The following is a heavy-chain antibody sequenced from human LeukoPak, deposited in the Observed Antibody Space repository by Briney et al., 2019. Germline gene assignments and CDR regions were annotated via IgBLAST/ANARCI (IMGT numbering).Heavy chain of an antibody. D-gene: IGHD6-19*01. CDR3: AREVSSGWYPEDWYFDL. CDR2: IYTSGST. V-gene: IGHV4-61*09. CDR1: GGSISSGSYH. Sequence: SETLSLTCTVSGGSISSGSYHWIWIRQPAGKGLEWIGHIYTSGSTNYNPSLRSRVTISVDTSKNQFSLKLSSVTAADTAVYYCAREVSSGWYPEDWYFDLWGRGTLVTVSS. J-gene: IGHJ2*01.